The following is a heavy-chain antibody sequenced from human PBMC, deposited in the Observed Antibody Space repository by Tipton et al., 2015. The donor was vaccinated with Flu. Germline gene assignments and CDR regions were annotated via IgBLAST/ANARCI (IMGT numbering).Heavy chain of an antibody. V-gene: IGHV4-59*11. CDR3: AREKDSSGSEYFQH. J-gene: IGHJ1*01. D-gene: IGHD6-19*01. CDR1: GGSISSHY. Sequence: TLSLTCTVSGGSISSHYWSWIRQPPGKGLEWIGCIYSSGSTYYNPSLKSRVTISLDTSKNQFSLKLSSVTAADTAVYYCAREKDSSGSEYFQHWGQGTLVTVSS. CDR2: IYSSGST.